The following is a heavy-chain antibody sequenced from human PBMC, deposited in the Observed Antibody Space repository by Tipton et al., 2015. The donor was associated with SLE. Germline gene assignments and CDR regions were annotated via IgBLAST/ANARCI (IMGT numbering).Heavy chain of an antibody. V-gene: IGHV3-7*03. CDR2: VKPDGSEE. CDR1: GFTFNTFW. J-gene: IGHJ6*03. D-gene: IGHD1-26*01. Sequence: SLRLSCATSGFTFNTFWMTWVRQAPGKRLEWVANVKPDGSEEYYVDSVKGRFTISRDNTKNTLYLQMNSLRAEDTAVYYCARDIGYYYYYMDVWGKGTTVTVSS. CDR3: ARDIGYYYYYMDV.